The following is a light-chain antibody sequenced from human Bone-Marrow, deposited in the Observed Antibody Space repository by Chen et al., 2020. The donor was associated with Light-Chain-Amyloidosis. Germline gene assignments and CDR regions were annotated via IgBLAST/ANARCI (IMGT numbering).Light chain of an antibody. Sequence: QSALTQPASVSGSPRQAITISCTGTSSDVGGYNYVSWYQQHPGKAPKLIIYDVTYRPSGVSNGFAGSKSGNTASLTIYGLQAEDEADYYCSSYTRNNALGFGGGTKLTVL. CDR1: SSDVGGYNY. V-gene: IGLV2-14*03. J-gene: IGLJ2*01. CDR2: DVT. CDR3: SSYTRNNALG.